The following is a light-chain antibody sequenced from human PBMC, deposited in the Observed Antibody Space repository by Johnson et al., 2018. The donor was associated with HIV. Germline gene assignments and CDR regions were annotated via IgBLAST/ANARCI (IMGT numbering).Light chain of an antibody. CDR2: EDN. CDR1: RSNIGNNY. V-gene: IGLV1-51*02. CDR3: GTWDSRLSIFV. Sequence: QSVLTQPPSVSAAPGQKVTISCSGGRSNIGNNYVSWYQQLPGTTPKLLMYEDNERPSGIPDRFSGSKSGTSATLCISGLQTGDEADYFCGTWDSRLSIFVFGTGTKITV. J-gene: IGLJ1*01.